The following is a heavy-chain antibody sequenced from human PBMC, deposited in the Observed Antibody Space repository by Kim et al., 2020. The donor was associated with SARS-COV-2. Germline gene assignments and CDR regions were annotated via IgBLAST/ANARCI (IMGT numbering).Heavy chain of an antibody. J-gene: IGHJ6*02. D-gene: IGHD2-2*03. V-gene: IGHV3-30*03. CDR1: GFTFSTYG. CDR3: ARVDNHSSRYYGMDV. Sequence: GGSLRLSCAASGFTFSTYGMNWVRQAPGQGLEWVAVISYDGINKYYADSVKGRFTISRDNSKNTLFLQMNSLRGEDTAVYYCARVDNHSSRYYGMDVWGQGTTVTVSS. CDR2: ISYDGINK.